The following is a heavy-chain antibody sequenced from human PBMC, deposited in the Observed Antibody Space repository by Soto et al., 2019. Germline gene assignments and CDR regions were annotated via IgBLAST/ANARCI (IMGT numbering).Heavy chain of an antibody. V-gene: IGHV4-59*12. CDR3: ARAGDSSGPVALGY. Sequence: SETLSLTCTVSGGSISSYYWSWIRQPPGKGLEWIGYIYYSGSTYYNPSLKSRVTISVDRSKNQFSLKLSSVTAADTAVYYCARAGDSSGPVALGYWGQGTLVTVSS. CDR2: IYYSGST. CDR1: GGSISSYY. J-gene: IGHJ4*02. D-gene: IGHD6-19*01.